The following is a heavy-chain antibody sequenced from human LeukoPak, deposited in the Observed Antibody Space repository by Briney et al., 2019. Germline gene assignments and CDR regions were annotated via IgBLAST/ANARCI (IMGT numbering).Heavy chain of an antibody. J-gene: IGHJ4*02. CDR2: INHSGIT. Sequence: PSETLSLTCGVYGGSFSGYYWTWIRQPPGKGLEWIGEINHSGITNYNPSLKSRVTISIDTSKSQFSLKLSSVTAADTAVYYCASHDYGDLRADYWGQGTLVTVSS. CDR3: ASHDYGDLRADY. V-gene: IGHV4-34*01. D-gene: IGHD4-17*01. CDR1: GGSFSGYY.